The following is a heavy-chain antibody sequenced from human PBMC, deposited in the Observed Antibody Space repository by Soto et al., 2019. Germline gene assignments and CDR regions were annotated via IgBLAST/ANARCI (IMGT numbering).Heavy chain of an antibody. D-gene: IGHD3-10*01. J-gene: IGHJ6*02. CDR2: IWYDGSNK. V-gene: IGHV3-33*01. Sequence: QVLLVESGGGVVQPGRSLRLSCAASGFTFSSYGMHWVRQAPGKGLEWVAVIWYDGSNKYYADSVKGRFTISRDNSKNTLYLQMNSLRAEDTAVYYCARDGVGYGSGSYRYGMDVWGQGTTVTVSS. CDR1: GFTFSSYG. CDR3: ARDGVGYGSGSYRYGMDV.